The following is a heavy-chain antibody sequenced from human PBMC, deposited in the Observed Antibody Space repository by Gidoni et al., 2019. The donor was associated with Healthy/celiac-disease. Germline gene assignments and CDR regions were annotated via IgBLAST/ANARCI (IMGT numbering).Heavy chain of an antibody. CDR1: GFTFSGSA. D-gene: IGHD1-26*01. CDR2: IRSKANSYAT. J-gene: IGHJ4*02. Sequence: EVQLVEPGGGLVQPGGSLTLSCAASGFTFSGSAMHWVRQASGKGLEWVGRIRSKANSYATAYAASVKGRFTISRDDSKNTAYLQMNSLKTEDTAVYYCTSLVGARDYWGQGTLVTVSS. V-gene: IGHV3-73*02. CDR3: TSLVGARDY.